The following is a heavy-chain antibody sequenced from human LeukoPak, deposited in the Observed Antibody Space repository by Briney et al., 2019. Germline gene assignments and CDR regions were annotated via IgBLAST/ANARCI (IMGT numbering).Heavy chain of an antibody. CDR2: IRYDGSNK. V-gene: IGHV3-30*02. CDR3: ARDWFHAIDY. D-gene: IGHD2/OR15-2a*01. Sequence: GGSLRLSCAASGFTFIRYGMHWVRQAPGKGLEWVTFIRYDGSNKYYADSVKGRFIISRDNSKNTLYLQMNSLRAEDTAVYYCARDWFHAIDYWGQGTLVTVSS. J-gene: IGHJ4*02. CDR1: GFTFIRYG.